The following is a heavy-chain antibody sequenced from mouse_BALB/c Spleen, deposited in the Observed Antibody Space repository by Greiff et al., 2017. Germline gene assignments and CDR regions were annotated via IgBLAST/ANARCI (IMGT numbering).Heavy chain of an antibody. J-gene: IGHJ1*01. V-gene: IGHV1-63*02. CDR3: ARGEYGNYWYFDV. CDR2: IYPGGGYT. CDR1: GYTFTNYW. Sequence: QVQLKQSGAELVRPGTSVKISCKASGYTFTNYWLGWVKQRPGHGLEWIGDIYPGGGYTNYNEKFKGKATLTADTSSSTAYMQLSSLTSEDSAVYFCARGEYGNYWYFDVWGAGTTVTVSS. D-gene: IGHD2-1*01.